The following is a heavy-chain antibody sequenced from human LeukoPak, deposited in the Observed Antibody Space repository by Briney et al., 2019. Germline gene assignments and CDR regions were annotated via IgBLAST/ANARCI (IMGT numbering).Heavy chain of an antibody. J-gene: IGHJ6*02. CDR1: GFTFSSYA. CDR2: ISYDGSNK. Sequence: PGGSLRLSCEASGFTFSSYAMHWVRQAPGKGLEWVAVISYDGSNKYYADSVKGRFTISRDNSKNTLYLQMNSLRAEDTAVYYCARKSMRHPMVRGVIRIGYYYYGMDVWGQGTTVTVSS. D-gene: IGHD3-10*01. CDR3: ARKSMRHPMVRGVIRIGYYYYGMDV. V-gene: IGHV3-30-3*01.